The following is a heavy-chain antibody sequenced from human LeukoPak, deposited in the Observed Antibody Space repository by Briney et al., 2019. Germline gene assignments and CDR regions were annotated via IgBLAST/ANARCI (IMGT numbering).Heavy chain of an antibody. CDR1: GGSFTGYY. D-gene: IGHD7-27*01. Sequence: SETLSLTCVYGGSFTGYYWNWIRQPPGKGLEWIGQINHSGGTNYNPSLKSRVTISIDTSKNQFSLQLSSVTAADTAMYYCARAATGDLWGQGTLVTVSS. CDR3: ARAATGDL. J-gene: IGHJ4*02. V-gene: IGHV4-34*01. CDR2: INHSGGT.